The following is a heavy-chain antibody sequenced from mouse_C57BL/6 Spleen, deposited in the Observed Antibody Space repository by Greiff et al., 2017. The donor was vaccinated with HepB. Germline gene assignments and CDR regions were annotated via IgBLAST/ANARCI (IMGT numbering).Heavy chain of an antibody. J-gene: IGHJ1*03. CDR2: IYPGNSDT. CDR3: TKGRHYYGSSYWYFDV. Sequence: EVKLQESGTVLARPGASVKMSCKTSGYTFTSYWMHWVKQRPGQGLEWIGAIYPGNSDTSYNQKFKGKAKLTAVTSASTAYIELSSLTNEDSAVYYCTKGRHYYGSSYWYFDVWGTGTTVTVSS. D-gene: IGHD1-1*01. V-gene: IGHV1-5*01. CDR1: GYTFTSYW.